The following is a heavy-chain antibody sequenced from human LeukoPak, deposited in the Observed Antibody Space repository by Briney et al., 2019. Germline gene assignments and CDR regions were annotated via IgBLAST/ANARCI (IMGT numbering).Heavy chain of an antibody. CDR2: ISGDGVYI. CDR3: AKGGADDWGET. CDR1: GFTFRNFA. J-gene: IGHJ5*02. Sequence: GGSLRLSCAASGFTFRNFAMSWVRQAPGKGLEWVSAISGDGVYIYYIDSVKGRFTTSRDSSRDTLFLQMNSLRAEDTALYYCAKGGADDWGETWGQGTLVTVSS. D-gene: IGHD7-27*01. V-gene: IGHV3-23*01.